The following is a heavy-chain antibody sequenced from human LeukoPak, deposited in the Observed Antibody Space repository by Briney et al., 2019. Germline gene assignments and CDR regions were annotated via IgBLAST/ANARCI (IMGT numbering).Heavy chain of an antibody. CDR3: AKSDLAVPPFDY. D-gene: IGHD6-19*01. V-gene: IGHV3-23*01. J-gene: IGHJ4*02. CDR1: GFTFDDYA. Sequence: GGSLRLSCAASGFTFDDYAMHWVRQAPGKGLEWVSAISGSGGSTYYADSVKGRFTISRDNSKNTLYLQMNSLRAEDTAVYYCAKSDLAVPPFDYWGQGTLVTVSS. CDR2: ISGSGGST.